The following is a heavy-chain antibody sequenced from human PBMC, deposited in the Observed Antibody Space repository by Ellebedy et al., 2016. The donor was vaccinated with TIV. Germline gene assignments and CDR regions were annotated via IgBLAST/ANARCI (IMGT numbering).Heavy chain of an antibody. J-gene: IGHJ4*02. CDR1: RYSFTSYW. V-gene: IGHV5-51*01. D-gene: IGHD6-6*01. CDR2: LYPGDSDT. Sequence: GGSLRLSXKGSRYSFTSYWIGWVRQMPGKGLEWMGILYPGDSDTRYSPSFQGQVTISADKSISTAYLQWSSLKASDTALYYCARLRYSSSSGVDYWGQGTLVTVSS. CDR3: ARLRYSSSSGVDY.